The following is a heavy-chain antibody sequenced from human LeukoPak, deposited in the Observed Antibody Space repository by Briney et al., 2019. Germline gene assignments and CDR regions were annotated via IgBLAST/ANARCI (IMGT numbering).Heavy chain of an antibody. CDR2: IYYSGTT. J-gene: IGHJ5*02. CDR3: ARDETHFYGSGSSNWFDP. Sequence: SETLSLTCSVSGGSISGYYWSWIRQPPGKGLEGVGYIYYSGTTIYNPSLKSRLTISLDTSKNQFSLNLSSVTAADTAVYYCARDETHFYGSGSSNWFDPWGQGILVTVSS. D-gene: IGHD3-10*01. V-gene: IGHV4-59*12. CDR1: GGSISGYY.